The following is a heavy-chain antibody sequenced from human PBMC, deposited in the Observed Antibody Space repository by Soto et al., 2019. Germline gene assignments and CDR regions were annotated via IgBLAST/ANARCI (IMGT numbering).Heavy chain of an antibody. J-gene: IGHJ4*02. V-gene: IGHV4-4*02. CDR3: ARDYDGFDY. CDR2: ISHSGTV. CDR1: SVSITSSNW. Sequence: QVRLQESGPGLVKPSETVSLTCDVSSVSITSSNWWTWVRQPPGKGLEWIGKISHSGTVNYNATLRCRVIISVDKPKNQLSLKLMSVTAADTAVYYCARDYDGFDYWGQGILVTVSS. D-gene: IGHD3-16*01.